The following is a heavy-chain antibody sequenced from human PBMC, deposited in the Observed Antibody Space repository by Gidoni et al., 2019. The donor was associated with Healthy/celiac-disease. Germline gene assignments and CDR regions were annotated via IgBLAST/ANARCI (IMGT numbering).Heavy chain of an antibody. Sequence: EVQLVQSGAEVKKPGESRKISCKGYGYSCTSYWTGWVRQMPGKGLGWMGIIYPGDSDTSYSPSFQGQVTISAYTSISTAYLQCSSLKASDTAMYYCARRLGATIRSFDYWGQGTLVTVSS. J-gene: IGHJ4*02. D-gene: IGHD1-26*01. V-gene: IGHV5-51*01. CDR1: GYSCTSYW. CDR3: ARRLGATIRSFDY. CDR2: IYPGDSDT.